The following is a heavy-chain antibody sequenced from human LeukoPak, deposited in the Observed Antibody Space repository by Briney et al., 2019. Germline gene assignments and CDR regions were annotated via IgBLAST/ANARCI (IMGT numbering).Heavy chain of an antibody. J-gene: IGHJ6*03. CDR2: IKSKTDGGTT. Sequence: GGSLRLSCAASGFTFSNAWMSWVRQAPGKGLEWVGRIKSKTDGGTTDYAAPVKGRFTISRDDSKNTLYLQMNSLKTEDTAVYYCTTPKSYYYYYMDVWGKGTTVTLSS. CDR1: GFTFSNAW. CDR3: TTPKSYYYYYMDV. V-gene: IGHV3-15*01.